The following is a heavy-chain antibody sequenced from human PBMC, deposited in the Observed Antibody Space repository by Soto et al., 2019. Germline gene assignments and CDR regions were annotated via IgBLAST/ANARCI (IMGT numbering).Heavy chain of an antibody. V-gene: IGHV3-23*01. CDR3: AKEQDIVLMVYASSGMDV. J-gene: IGHJ6*02. Sequence: PGGSLRLSCAASGFTFSSYAMSWVRQAPGKGLEWVSAISGSGGSTYYADSVKGRFTISRDNSKNTLYLQMNSLRAEDTAVYYCAKEQDIVLMVYASSGMDVWGQGTTVTVSS. D-gene: IGHD2-8*01. CDR2: ISGSGGST. CDR1: GFTFSSYA.